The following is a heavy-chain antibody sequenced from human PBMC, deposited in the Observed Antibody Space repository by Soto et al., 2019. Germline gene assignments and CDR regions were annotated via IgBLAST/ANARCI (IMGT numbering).Heavy chain of an antibody. D-gene: IGHD4-17*01. CDR2: IYHSGST. Sequence: SETLSLTCTVSGYSISSGYYWGWIRQPPGKGLEWIGSIYHSGSTYYNPSLKSRVTISVDTSKNQFSLKLSSVTAADTAVYYCARGGDDYGGNSDFDYWGQGTLVTVSS. CDR1: GYSISSGYY. CDR3: ARGGDDYGGNSDFDY. V-gene: IGHV4-38-2*02. J-gene: IGHJ4*02.